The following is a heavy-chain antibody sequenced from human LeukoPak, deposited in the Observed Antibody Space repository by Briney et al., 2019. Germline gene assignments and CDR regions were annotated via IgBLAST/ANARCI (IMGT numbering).Heavy chain of an antibody. J-gene: IGHJ4*02. CDR1: GFTFSSYA. D-gene: IGHD4-17*01. CDR3: ATPPTVTRNY. CDR2: ISGSGGRT. V-gene: IGHV3-23*01. Sequence: GGSLRLSCAASGFTFSSYAMSWVRQAPGKGLEWVSSISGSGGRTYHADSVKGRFTTSRDNSKNTLYLQMNSLRAEDTAVYYCATPPTVTRNYWGQGILVTVSS.